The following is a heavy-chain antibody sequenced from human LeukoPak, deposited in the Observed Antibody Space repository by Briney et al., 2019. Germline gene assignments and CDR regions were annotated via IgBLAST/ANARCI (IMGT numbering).Heavy chain of an antibody. CDR1: GYTFTIYG. J-gene: IGHJ6*02. Sequence: ASVTVSFTASGYTFTIYGISWVRQAPGQGLEWMGWISAYNGNTNYAQKLQGRVTMTTDTSTSTAYMELRSPRSDDTAVYYCARDLVATILDYYYYGMDVWGQGTTVTVSS. CDR3: ARDLVATILDYYYYGMDV. CDR2: ISAYNGNT. D-gene: IGHD5-12*01. V-gene: IGHV1-18*01.